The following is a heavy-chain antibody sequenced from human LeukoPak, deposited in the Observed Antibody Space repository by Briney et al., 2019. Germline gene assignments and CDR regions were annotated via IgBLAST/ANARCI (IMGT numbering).Heavy chain of an antibody. V-gene: IGHV3-23*01. CDR3: AKAVATAGIRGYFDP. D-gene: IGHD6-13*01. Sequence: PGGSLRLSCAASGLSFSNYAMSWVRQAPGKGLEWVSAVSGSGDNTYYTDSVKGRFTISRDNSKNTLYLQINSLRAEDTALYYCAKAVATAGIRGYFDPWGRGTLVTVSS. J-gene: IGHJ2*01. CDR1: GLSFSNYA. CDR2: VSGSGDNT.